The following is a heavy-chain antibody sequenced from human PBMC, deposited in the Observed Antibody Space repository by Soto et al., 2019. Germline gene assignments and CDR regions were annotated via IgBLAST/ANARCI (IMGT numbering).Heavy chain of an antibody. CDR3: ALSYCGGDCPDNWFDP. Sequence: GGSLRLSCAASGFTFSSYWMHWVRQAPGKGLVWVSRINSDGSSTSYADPVKRRFTISRDNAKNTLYLQMNSLRAEDTAVYYCALSYCGGDCPDNWFDPWGQGTLVTVSS. CDR1: GFTFSSYW. CDR2: INSDGSST. V-gene: IGHV3-74*01. D-gene: IGHD2-21*02. J-gene: IGHJ5*02.